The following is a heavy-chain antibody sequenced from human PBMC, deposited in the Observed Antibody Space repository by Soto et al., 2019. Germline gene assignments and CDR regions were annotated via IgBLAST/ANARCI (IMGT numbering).Heavy chain of an antibody. CDR1: GFTFSSYA. CDR2: ISGSGGST. J-gene: IGHJ4*02. CDR3: ARGIFGSLISYFGF. V-gene: IGHV3-23*01. D-gene: IGHD3-3*01. Sequence: GGSLRLSCAASGFTFSSYAMSWVRQAPGKGLEWVSAISGSGGSTYYADSVKGRFTISRDNSKNTLYLQMSSLRSEDTAVYYCARGIFGSLISYFGFWGQGTLVTVSS.